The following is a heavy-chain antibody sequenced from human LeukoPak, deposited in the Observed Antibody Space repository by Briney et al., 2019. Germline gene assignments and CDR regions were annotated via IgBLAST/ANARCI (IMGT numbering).Heavy chain of an antibody. CDR1: GFTFNYAW. V-gene: IGHV3-15*01. CDR2: IKSNSDGGAT. Sequence: GGSLRLSCTGSGFTFNYAWMSWVRQAPGKGLEWVGRIKSNSDGGATDYAAPVKGRFIFSRDDSKDTLYLQMNSLKTEDTAVYYCIGRFLEGDDAFDIWGRGTMVTVSS. D-gene: IGHD3-3*01. CDR3: IGRFLEGDDAFDI. J-gene: IGHJ3*02.